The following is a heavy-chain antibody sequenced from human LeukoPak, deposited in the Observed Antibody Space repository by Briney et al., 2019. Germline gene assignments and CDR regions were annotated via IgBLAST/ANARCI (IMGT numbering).Heavy chain of an antibody. D-gene: IGHD3-22*01. CDR3: ARGRRWLLLRTFGEVAFDI. CDR2: IYYSGST. V-gene: IGHV4-59*08. J-gene: IGHJ3*02. CDR1: GGSISSYY. Sequence: SETLSLTRTVSGGSISSYYWSWIRQPPGKGLEWIGYIYYSGSTNYNPSLKSRVTISVDTSKNQFALKLSSVTAADTAVYYCARGRRWLLLRTFGEVAFDIWGQGTMVTVSS.